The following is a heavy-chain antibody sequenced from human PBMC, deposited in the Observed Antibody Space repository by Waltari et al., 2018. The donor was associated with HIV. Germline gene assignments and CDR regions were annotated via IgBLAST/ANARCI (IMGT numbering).Heavy chain of an antibody. Sequence: QITLKEPGTTLVKPPPPLTLTCTFPGFSLRPSGVGVGWIRQPPGKALEWLALIDWNDDKRYSPALKSRLTITKDTSKNQVVLTMTNMDPVDTATYYCAHRPRKGWFDPWGQGTLVTVSS. V-gene: IGHV2-5*01. CDR2: IDWNDDK. J-gene: IGHJ5*02. CDR1: GFSLRPSGVG. CDR3: AHRPRKGWFDP.